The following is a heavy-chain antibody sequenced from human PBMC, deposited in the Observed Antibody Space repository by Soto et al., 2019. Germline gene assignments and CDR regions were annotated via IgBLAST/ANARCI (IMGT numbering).Heavy chain of an antibody. CDR1: GFTFRSYV. CDR2: TSYDGSNN. D-gene: IGHD3-16*01. J-gene: IGHJ4*02. V-gene: IGHV3-33*05. Sequence: ESGGGVVQPGTSLRLSCVGSGFTFRSYVIHWVRQAPGKGLEWVALTSYDGSNNFYGDSVKGRFTISRDNSRNTVELQMDSLRLDDTALYYCARWGTTGGLDVWGQGNLVSVSS. CDR3: ARWGTTGGLDV.